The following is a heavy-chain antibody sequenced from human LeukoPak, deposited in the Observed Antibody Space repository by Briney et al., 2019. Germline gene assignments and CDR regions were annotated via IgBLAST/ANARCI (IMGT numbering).Heavy chain of an antibody. V-gene: IGHV3-21*06. J-gene: IGHJ4*02. CDR3: ARVPSDY. Sequence: GGSLRLSCAASGFTFSSYSMNWVRQAPGKGLEWVSSISSSSGYIYYADSVKGRFTISRDNAKNSLYLQMNSLRAEDTAVYYCARVPSDYWGQGTMVSVSS. CDR2: ISSSSGYI. CDR1: GFTFSSYS.